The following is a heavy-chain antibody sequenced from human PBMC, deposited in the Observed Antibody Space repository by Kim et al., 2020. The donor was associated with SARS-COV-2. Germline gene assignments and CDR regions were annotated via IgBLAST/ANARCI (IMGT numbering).Heavy chain of an antibody. V-gene: IGHV5-51*01. Sequence: SPSFQGQVTISADKSISTAYLQWSSLKDSDTAMYYCARRSGRGYSYGFDYWGQGTLVTVSS. J-gene: IGHJ4*02. D-gene: IGHD5-18*01. CDR3: ARRSGRGYSYGFDY.